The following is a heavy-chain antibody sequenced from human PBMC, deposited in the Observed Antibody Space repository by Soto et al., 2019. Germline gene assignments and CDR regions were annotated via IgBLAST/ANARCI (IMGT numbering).Heavy chain of an antibody. Sequence: EVQLVESGGNLVQPGGSLRFSCVASGFTFSSYWMTWVRQAPGKGLEWVGNIKQDGGEKNYVDSVKGRFTISRDNAKNPGYLQMNSLRAEDTAVYYCAREIVVARGASYFDYWGPGTLVTVSS. CDR2: IKQDGGEK. V-gene: IGHV3-7*04. J-gene: IGHJ4*02. CDR1: GFTFSSYW. CDR3: AREIVVARGASYFDY. D-gene: IGHD2-2*01.